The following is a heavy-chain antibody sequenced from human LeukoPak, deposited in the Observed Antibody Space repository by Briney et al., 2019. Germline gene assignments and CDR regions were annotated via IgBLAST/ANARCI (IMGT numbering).Heavy chain of an antibody. V-gene: IGHV3-23*01. D-gene: IGHD1-26*01. CDR1: RFIFSIYA. CDR3: AKGSSIVGERD. Sequence: GGSLRLSCATSRFIFSIYAMTWVRQAPGKGLEWVSSISKSGTDTYYADSVKGRFSISRDNSKSTLYLQMDSLRAEDTAIYFCAKGSSIVGERDWGQGTLVTVSS. CDR2: ISKSGTDT. J-gene: IGHJ4*02.